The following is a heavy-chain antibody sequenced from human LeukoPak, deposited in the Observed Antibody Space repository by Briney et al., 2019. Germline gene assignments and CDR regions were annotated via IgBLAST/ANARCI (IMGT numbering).Heavy chain of an antibody. CDR1: GGSISSYY. V-gene: IGHV4-59*01. D-gene: IGHD6-6*01. Sequence: PSETLSLTCTVSGGSISSYYWSWIRQPPGKGLEWIGYIYYSGSTNYNPSLKSRVTISVDTSKNQFSLKLSSVTAADTAVYYCARVRAARSFNYYYYYYMDVWGKGTTVTVS. CDR2: IYYSGST. CDR3: ARVRAARSFNYYYYYYMDV. J-gene: IGHJ6*03.